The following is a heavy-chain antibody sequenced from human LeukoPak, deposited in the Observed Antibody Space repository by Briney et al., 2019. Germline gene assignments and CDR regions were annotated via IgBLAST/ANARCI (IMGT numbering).Heavy chain of an antibody. CDR1: GFTFSDYY. D-gene: IGHD1-20*01. J-gene: IGHJ4*02. CDR2: IKQDGSEK. V-gene: IGHV3-7*01. CDR3: AKDVKYNWNYIDY. Sequence: PGGSLRLSCAASGFTFSDYYMSWIRQAPGKGLEWVANIKQDGSEKYYVDSVKGRFTISRDNAKNSLYLQMNSLRAEDTAVYYCAKDVKYNWNYIDYWGQGTLVTVSS.